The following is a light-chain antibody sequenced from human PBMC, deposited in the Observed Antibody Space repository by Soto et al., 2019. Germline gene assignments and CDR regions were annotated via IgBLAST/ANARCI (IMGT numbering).Light chain of an antibody. V-gene: IGLV2-11*01. Sequence: QSALTQPRSVSGSPGQSVTISCTGTSSDVGGYNYVSWYQQHPDKAPKLMIYDVSKWPSGVPDRFSGSKSGNTASLTTSGLQAADEADYYGCSYSGSYAWVFGGGTKLTVL. CDR3: CSYSGSYAWV. CDR2: DVS. CDR1: SSDVGGYNY. J-gene: IGLJ3*02.